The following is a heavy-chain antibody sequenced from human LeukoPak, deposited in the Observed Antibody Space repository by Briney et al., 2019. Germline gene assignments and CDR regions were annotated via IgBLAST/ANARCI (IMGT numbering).Heavy chain of an antibody. J-gene: IGHJ6*03. CDR2: MNPNSGNT. V-gene: IGHV1-8*03. CDR1: GGTFSSYA. CDR3: ARGGFDFWSGYSDYYYMDV. Sequence: ASVKVSCKASGGTFSSYAISWARQATGQGLEWMGWMNPNSGNTGYAQKFQGRVTITRNTSISTAYMELSSLRSEDTAVYYCARGGFDFWSGYSDYYYMDVWGKGTTVTVSS. D-gene: IGHD3-3*01.